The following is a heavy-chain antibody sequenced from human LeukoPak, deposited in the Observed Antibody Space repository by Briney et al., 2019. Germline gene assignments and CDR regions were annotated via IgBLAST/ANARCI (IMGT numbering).Heavy chain of an antibody. CDR1: GFSISSDYY. CDR3: ARGLGYYDSSGYSRGDAFDI. V-gene: IGHV4-38-2*02. D-gene: IGHD3-22*01. J-gene: IGHJ3*02. CDR2: IYHSGST. Sequence: SETLSLTCTVSGFSISSDYYWGWIRQPPGKGLEWIGSIYHSGSTYYNPSLKSRVTISVDTSKNQFSLKLSSVTAADTAVYYCARGLGYYDSSGYSRGDAFDIWGQGTMVTVSS.